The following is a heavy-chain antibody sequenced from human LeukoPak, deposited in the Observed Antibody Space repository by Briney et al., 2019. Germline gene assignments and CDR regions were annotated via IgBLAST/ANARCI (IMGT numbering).Heavy chain of an antibody. Sequence: SGGSLRLSCAASGFTVSSNYMAWVRQPPGKGLEWVSVIFGGGGTYYAGSVRGRFTISRDNSQNTLFLQMNSLRAEDTAMYYCASWPGAWYGEDYWGQGTRVTVSS. V-gene: IGHV3-53*01. CDR1: GFTVSSNY. J-gene: IGHJ4*02. D-gene: IGHD3-10*01. CDR3: ASWPGAWYGEDY. CDR2: IFGGGGT.